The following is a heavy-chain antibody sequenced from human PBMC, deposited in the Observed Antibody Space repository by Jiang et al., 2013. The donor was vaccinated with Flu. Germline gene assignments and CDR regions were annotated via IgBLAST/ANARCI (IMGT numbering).Heavy chain of an antibody. CDR2: INPNSGGT. Sequence: GAEVKKPGASVKVSCKASGYTFTGYYMHWVRQAPGQGLEWMGWINPNSGGTNYAQKFQGWVTMTRDTSISTAYMELSRLRSDDTAVYYCARGARFYYDSSGYPHTFDYWGQGTLVTVSS. CDR3: ARGARFYYDSSGYPHTFDY. D-gene: IGHD3-22*01. CDR1: GYTFTGYY. V-gene: IGHV1-2*04. J-gene: IGHJ4*02.